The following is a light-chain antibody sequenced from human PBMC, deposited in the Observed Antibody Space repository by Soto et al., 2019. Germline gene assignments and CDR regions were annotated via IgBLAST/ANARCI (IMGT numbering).Light chain of an antibody. Sequence: DIQMTQSPSSLSASVGDRVTITCLASQGISNYLAWYQQKPGKFPKLLLYAASTLQSGVPSRFSGSRSATDFTLTISSLPPEDVATYYCEKYNSAPLNFGGGTKVEIK. CDR2: AAS. V-gene: IGKV1-27*01. CDR3: EKYNSAPLN. J-gene: IGKJ4*01. CDR1: QGISNY.